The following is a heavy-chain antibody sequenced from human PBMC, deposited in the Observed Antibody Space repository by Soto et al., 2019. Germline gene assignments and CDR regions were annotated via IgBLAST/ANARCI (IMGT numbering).Heavy chain of an antibody. D-gene: IGHD4-17*01. CDR1: GFTFRSYW. J-gene: IGHJ4*02. V-gene: IGHV3-74*01. CDR3: ARRIGLHPHDNGDYRY. CDR2: INGDGSST. Sequence: PGGSLRLSCAASGFTFRSYWMHWVRQAPGKGLVWVARINGDGSSTHYADSVKGRFTISRDNAKNTLYLQMNSLRAEDTAVYYCARRIGLHPHDNGDYRYWGQGTRVTVSS.